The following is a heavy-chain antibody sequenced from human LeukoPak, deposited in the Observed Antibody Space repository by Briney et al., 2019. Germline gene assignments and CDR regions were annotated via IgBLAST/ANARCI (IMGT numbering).Heavy chain of an antibody. CDR1: GYSFTSYW. V-gene: IGHV5-10-1*04. J-gene: IGHJ4*02. Sequence: GESLKISCKGSGYSFTSYWISWVRQMPGKGLEWMGRIDPSDSYTNYSPSFQGQVTISADKSISTAYLQWSSLKASDTAIYYCARRYYYDSHRYLDYWGQGTLVTVSS. CDR2: IDPSDSYT. D-gene: IGHD3-22*01. CDR3: ARRYYYDSHRYLDY.